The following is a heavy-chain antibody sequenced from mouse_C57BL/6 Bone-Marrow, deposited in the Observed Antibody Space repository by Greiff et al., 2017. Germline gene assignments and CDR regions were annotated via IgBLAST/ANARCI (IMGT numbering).Heavy chain of an antibody. CDR3: ARWGYCGSSYGFAY. V-gene: IGHV1-59*01. CDR1: GYTFTSYW. D-gene: IGHD1-1*01. Sequence: QVQLQQPGAELVRPGTSVKLSCKASGYTFTSYWMHWVKQRPGQGLEWIGGLDPSDSYTNSNQKFKGKATLTVDTSSSTAYMQRSSLTSVNSAVYYGARWGYCGSSYGFAYWGQGTLVTVSA. CDR2: LDPSDSYT. J-gene: IGHJ3*01.